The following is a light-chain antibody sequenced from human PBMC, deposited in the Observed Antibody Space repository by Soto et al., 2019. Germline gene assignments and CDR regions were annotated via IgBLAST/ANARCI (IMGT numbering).Light chain of an antibody. J-gene: IGLJ1*01. CDR1: SSDVGGYNY. CDR3: CSYAGSY. CDR2: DVS. V-gene: IGLV2-11*01. Sequence: QSALTQPRSVSGSPGQSVTISCTGTSSDVGGYNYVSWYQQHPGKAPKLMIYDVSKRPSGVPDRFSGSKSGNTASLTISGLQAEDDADYYCCSYAGSYFGTGTKVTVL.